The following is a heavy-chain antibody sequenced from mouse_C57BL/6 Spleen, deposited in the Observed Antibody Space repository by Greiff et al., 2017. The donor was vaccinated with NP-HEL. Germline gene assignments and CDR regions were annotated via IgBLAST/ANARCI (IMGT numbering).Heavy chain of an antibody. D-gene: IGHD1-1*01. Sequence: VQGVESGAELVKPGASVKISCKASGYAFSSYWMNWVKQRPGKGLEWIGQIYPGDGDTNYNGKFKGKATLTADKSSSTAYMQLSSLTSEDSAVYFCARSDYGSNWYFDVWGTGTTVTVSS. V-gene: IGHV1-80*01. CDR2: IYPGDGDT. CDR1: GYAFSSYW. CDR3: ARSDYGSNWYFDV. J-gene: IGHJ1*03.